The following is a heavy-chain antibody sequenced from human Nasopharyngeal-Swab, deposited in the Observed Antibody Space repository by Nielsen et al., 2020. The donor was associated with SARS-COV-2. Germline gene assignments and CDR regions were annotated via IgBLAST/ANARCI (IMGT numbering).Heavy chain of an antibody. J-gene: IGHJ3*02. CDR2: IIPIFGTA. CDR1: GGTFSSYA. Sequence: SVKVSCKASGGTFSSYAISWVRQAPGQGLEWMGGIIPIFGTANYAQKFQGRVTITADESTSTAYMELSSLRSEDTAVYYCARRYWYYDIAFDIWGQGTMVTVSS. V-gene: IGHV1-69*13. CDR3: ARRYWYYDIAFDI. D-gene: IGHD3-9*01.